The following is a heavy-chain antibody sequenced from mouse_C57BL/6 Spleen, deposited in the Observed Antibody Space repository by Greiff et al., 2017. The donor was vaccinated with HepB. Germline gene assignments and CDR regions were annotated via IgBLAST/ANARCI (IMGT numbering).Heavy chain of an antibody. V-gene: IGHV1-62-2*01. J-gene: IGHJ3*01. Sequence: QVHVKQSGAELVKPGASVKLSCKASGYTFTEYTIHWVKQRSGQGLEWIGWFYPGSGSIKYNEKFKDKATLTADKSSSTVYMELSRLTSEDSAVYFWARHEDPRWLLRAWFAYWGQGTLVTVSA. D-gene: IGHD2-3*01. CDR3: ARHEDPRWLLRAWFAY. CDR1: GYTFTEYT. CDR2: FYPGSGSI.